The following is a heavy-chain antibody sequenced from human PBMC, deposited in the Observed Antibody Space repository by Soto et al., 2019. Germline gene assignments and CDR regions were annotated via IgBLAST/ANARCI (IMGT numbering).Heavy chain of an antibody. CDR2: TFYSGST. CDR3: ATAMGGDDGGYFLH. J-gene: IGHJ1*01. CDR1: GGSIRSSSYH. D-gene: IGHD4-17*01. Sequence: QLQLQESGPGLVKPSETLSLTCTVSGGSIRSSSYHWGWIRQPPGKGLECIGNTFYSGSTYYNPALKSRVTITVDTSKNKFSLKLSAVSAGDTAVEYCATAMGGDDGGYFLHWGQGTRVTVSS. V-gene: IGHV4-39*01.